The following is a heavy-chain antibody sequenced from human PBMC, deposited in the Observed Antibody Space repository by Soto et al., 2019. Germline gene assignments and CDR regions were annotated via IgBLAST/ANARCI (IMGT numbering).Heavy chain of an antibody. V-gene: IGHV5-10-1*01. CDR2: IDPSDSYT. J-gene: IGHJ6*02. D-gene: IGHD4-4*01. Sequence: GESLKISCQGSGYGFTSYWISWVRQMPGKGLEWMGRIDPSDSYTNYSPSFQGHVTISADKSISTAYLQWSSLKASDTAMYYCARPHDYSSYYYGMDVWGQGTTVTVSS. CDR1: GYGFTSYW. CDR3: ARPHDYSSYYYGMDV.